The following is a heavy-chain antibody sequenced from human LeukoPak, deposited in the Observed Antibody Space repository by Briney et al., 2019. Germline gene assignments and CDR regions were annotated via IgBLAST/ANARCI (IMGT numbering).Heavy chain of an antibody. Sequence: ASVKVSCKASGYTFSGYYMHWVRQAPGQGVEWMGWINPNSGGTNYAQKFQGRVTMTRDTSISTAYMELSRLRSDDTAVYYCARDLMYSSSWYGFDYWGQGTLVTVSS. CDR1: GYTFSGYY. V-gene: IGHV1-2*02. J-gene: IGHJ4*02. CDR2: INPNSGGT. D-gene: IGHD6-13*01. CDR3: ARDLMYSSSWYGFDY.